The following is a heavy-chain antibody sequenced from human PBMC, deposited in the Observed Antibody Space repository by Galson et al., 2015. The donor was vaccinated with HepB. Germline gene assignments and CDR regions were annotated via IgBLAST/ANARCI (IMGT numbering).Heavy chain of an antibody. D-gene: IGHD2-2*01. CDR2: ISGSGGST. CDR3: TKDYVMEWDIVVVPAAMATYYFDY. CDR1: GFTFSSYA. V-gene: IGHV3-23*01. J-gene: IGHJ4*02. Sequence: SLRHSCAASGFTFSSYAMSWVRQAPGKGLEWVSAISGSGGSTYYADSVKGRFTISRDNSKNMLYLQMNSLRAEDTAVYYCTKDYVMEWDIVVVPAAMATYYFDYWGQGTLVTVSS.